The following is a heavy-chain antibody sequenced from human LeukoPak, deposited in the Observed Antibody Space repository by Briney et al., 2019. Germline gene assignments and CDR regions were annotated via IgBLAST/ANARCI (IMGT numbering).Heavy chain of an antibody. V-gene: IGHV4-4*07. CDR2: IYTSGST. CDR1: GVSISSYY. CDR3: ATDRWDSSGYYYSWLDP. Sequence: ETLSLTCTVSGVSISSYYWSWIRQPAGKGLEWIGRIYTSGSTNYNPSLKSRVTMSVDTSKNQFSLKLSSVTDADTAVYYCATDRWDSSGYYYSWLDPWGHGTLVTVSS. D-gene: IGHD3-22*01. J-gene: IGHJ5*02.